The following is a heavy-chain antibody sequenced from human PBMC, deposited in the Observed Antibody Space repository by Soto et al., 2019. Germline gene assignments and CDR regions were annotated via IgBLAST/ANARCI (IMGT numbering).Heavy chain of an antibody. CDR1: GFTFSSYG. V-gene: IGHV3-33*01. J-gene: IGHJ4*02. CDR3: ARDGGPYGSGSYLGY. CDR2: IWYDGSNK. Sequence: QVQLVESGGGVVQPGRSLRLSCAASGFTFSSYGMHWVRQAPGKGLEWVAVIWYDGSNKYYADSVKGRFTISRDNSKNTLYLQMNSLRAGDTAVYYCARDGGPYGSGSYLGYWGQGTLVTVSS. D-gene: IGHD3-10*01.